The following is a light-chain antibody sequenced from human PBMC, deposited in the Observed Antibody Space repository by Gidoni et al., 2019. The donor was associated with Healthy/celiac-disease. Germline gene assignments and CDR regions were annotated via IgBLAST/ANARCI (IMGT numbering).Light chain of an antibody. J-gene: IGKJ1*01. CDR1: QSVSSY. Sequence: DIVLTQSPATLSLAPGEIATLSCRASQSVSSYLAWYQQKPGQAPRLLIYDASNRATGIPARFSGSGSGTDFTLTISSLEPEDFAVYYCQQRSIAWTFGQGTKVEIK. CDR2: DAS. CDR3: QQRSIAWT. V-gene: IGKV3-11*01.